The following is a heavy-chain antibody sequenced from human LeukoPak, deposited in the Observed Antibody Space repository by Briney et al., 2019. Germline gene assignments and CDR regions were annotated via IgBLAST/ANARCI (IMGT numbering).Heavy chain of an antibody. CDR3: ARDLYYYGSSGYYFDY. Sequence: ASVKVSCKASGYTFTGYYMHWVRQAPGQGLEWMGWINPNSGGTNYAQKFQGRVTMTRDTSIITAYTELSRLRSDDTAVYYCARDLYYYGSSGYYFDYWGQGTLVTVSS. CDR2: INPNSGGT. D-gene: IGHD3-22*01. CDR1: GYTFTGYY. J-gene: IGHJ4*02. V-gene: IGHV1-2*02.